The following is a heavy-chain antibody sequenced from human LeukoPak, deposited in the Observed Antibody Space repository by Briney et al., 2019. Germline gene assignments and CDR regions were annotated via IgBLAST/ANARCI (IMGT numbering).Heavy chain of an antibody. Sequence: EGSLRLSCAASGFTVSSNYMSWVRQAPGKGLEWVSVIYSGGSTYYADSVKGRFTISRDNSNNTLYLQMNSLRAEDTAVYYCARLVGTPFDYWGQGTLVTVSS. CDR3: ARLVGTPFDY. D-gene: IGHD4-23*01. CDR1: GFTVSSNY. V-gene: IGHV3-53*01. CDR2: IYSGGST. J-gene: IGHJ4*02.